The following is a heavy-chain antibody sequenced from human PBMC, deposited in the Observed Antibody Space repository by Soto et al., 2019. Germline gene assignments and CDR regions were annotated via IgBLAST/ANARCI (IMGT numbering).Heavy chain of an antibody. CDR2: ISAYNGNT. J-gene: IGHJ5*02. CDR3: ARDLIAARPGWFDP. D-gene: IGHD6-6*01. Sequence: ASVKVSCTASGYTFSTYGISWVRQAPGQGLEWMGWISAYNGNTIYAQKLQGRVTMTTDTSTSTAYMELRSLRSDDTAVYYCARDLIAARPGWFDPWGQGTLVTVS. V-gene: IGHV1-18*01. CDR1: GYTFSTYG.